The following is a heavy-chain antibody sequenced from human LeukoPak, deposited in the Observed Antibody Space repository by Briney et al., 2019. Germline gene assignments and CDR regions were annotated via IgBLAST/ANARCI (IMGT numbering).Heavy chain of an antibody. V-gene: IGHV3-23*01. D-gene: IGHD6-13*01. CDR2: ISGSGGST. J-gene: IGHJ4*02. CDR1: GFTFSSYA. CDR3: AKAGIAAAGTFDY. Sequence: PGGALRLSCAASGFTFSSYAMSWVRQAPGKGLEWVSAISGSGGSTYYADSVKGRFTISRDNSKNTLYLQMNNLRAEDTAVYYCAKAGIAAAGTFDYWGQGTLVTVSS.